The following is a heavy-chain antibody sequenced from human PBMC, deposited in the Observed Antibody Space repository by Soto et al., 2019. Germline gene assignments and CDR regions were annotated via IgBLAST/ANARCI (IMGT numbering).Heavy chain of an antibody. CDR1: GGSLNQYA. D-gene: IGHD2-15*01. CDR3: ADLSLGYCSSTTCPPDY. CDR2: IIPSFGRT. V-gene: IGHV1-69*12. Sequence: QVQLVQSGAAVKKPGSSVKVSCKVSGGSLNQYAISWVRQAPGQGLEWMGGIIPSFGRTSYAQKFQGRVTITADESTTTVNLELRGLRSEDSAIYFCADLSLGYCSSTTCPPDYWGQGTLVTVSS. J-gene: IGHJ4*02.